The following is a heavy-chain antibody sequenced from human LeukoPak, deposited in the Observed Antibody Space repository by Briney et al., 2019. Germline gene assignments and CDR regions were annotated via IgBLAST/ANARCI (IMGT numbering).Heavy chain of an antibody. CDR3: ARMDSSGCFVDP. CDR2: IYSGGST. J-gene: IGHJ5*02. CDR1: GFTVSSNY. D-gene: IGHD3-22*01. Sequence: GGSLRLSCAASGFTVSSNYMSWVRQAPGKGLEWVSVIYSGGSTYYADSVKGRFTISRDNSKNTLYLQMNSLRAEDTAVYYCARMDSSGCFVDPWGQGTLVTVSS. V-gene: IGHV3-53*01.